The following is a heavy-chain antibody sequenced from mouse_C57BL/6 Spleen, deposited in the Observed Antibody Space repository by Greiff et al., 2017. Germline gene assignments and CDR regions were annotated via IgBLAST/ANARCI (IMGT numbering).Heavy chain of an antibody. D-gene: IGHD1-1*01. Sequence: EVKLQESGGGLVKPGGSLKLSCAASGFTFSSYAMSWVRQTPEKRLEWVATISDGGSYTYYPDNVKGRFTISRDNAKNNLYLQMSHLKSEDTAMYYCARDGGYYGSSYRYFDVWGTGTTVTVSS. J-gene: IGHJ1*03. V-gene: IGHV5-4*01. CDR1: GFTFSSYA. CDR2: ISDGGSYT. CDR3: ARDGGYYGSSYRYFDV.